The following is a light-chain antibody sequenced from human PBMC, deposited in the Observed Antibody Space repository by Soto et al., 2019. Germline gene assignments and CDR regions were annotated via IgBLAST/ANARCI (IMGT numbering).Light chain of an antibody. V-gene: IGKV1-17*01. CDR2: ATS. CDR3: VQHNSYPRT. CDR1: QGIGGD. Sequence: DIQMTQSPSSLSASVGDRVTITCRASQGIGGDAGWYQQRPGKPPKRLLYATSTLQSGIPSRFSGGGFGTEFTLTISSLQPEDFATYYCVQHNSYPRTFVQGTRVEMK. J-gene: IGKJ1*01.